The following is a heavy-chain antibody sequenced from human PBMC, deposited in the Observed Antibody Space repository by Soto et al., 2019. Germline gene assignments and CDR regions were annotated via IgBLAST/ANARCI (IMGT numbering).Heavy chain of an antibody. CDR2: ISWNSDNI. V-gene: IGHV3-9*01. J-gene: IGHJ3*02. D-gene: IGHD4-4*01. CDR3: AKDLYSNYGDAFDI. Sequence: EVQLVESGGGLVQPGRSLRLSCAASGFTFDDYAMHWVRQAPGKGLEWVSGISWNSDNIVYADSVKGRFTISRDNAKNPLYLQMNSLRAEDTALYYCAKDLYSNYGDAFDIWGQGTMVTVSS. CDR1: GFTFDDYA.